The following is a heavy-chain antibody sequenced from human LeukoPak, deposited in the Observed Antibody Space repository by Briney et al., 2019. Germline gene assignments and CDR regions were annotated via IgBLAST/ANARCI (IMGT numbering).Heavy chain of an antibody. J-gene: IGHJ4*02. V-gene: IGHV3-23*01. Sequence: GGSLRLSCAASGFTFSDYYMSWIRQAPGKGLEWVSAISGSGGSTYYADSVKGRFTISRDNSKNTLYLQMNSLRAEDTAVYYCATPLWFGELWGAFDYWGQGTLVTVSS. CDR1: GFTFSDYY. D-gene: IGHD3-10*01. CDR3: ATPLWFGELWGAFDY. CDR2: ISGSGGST.